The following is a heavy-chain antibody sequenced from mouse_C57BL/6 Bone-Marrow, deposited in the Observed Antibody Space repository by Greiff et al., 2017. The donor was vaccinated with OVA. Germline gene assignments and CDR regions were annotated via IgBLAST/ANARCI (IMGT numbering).Heavy chain of an antibody. CDR3: ARGFPCGNYFDY. V-gene: IGHV5-4*01. J-gene: IGHJ2*01. Sequence: EVQGVESGGGLVKPGGSLKLSCAASGFTFSSYAMSWVRQTPEKRLEWVATISDGGSYTYYPDNVKGRFTISRDNAKNNLYLQMSHLKSEDTAMYYCARGFPCGNYFDYWGQGTTLTVSS. CDR1: GFTFSSYA. D-gene: IGHD1-1*02. CDR2: ISDGGSYT.